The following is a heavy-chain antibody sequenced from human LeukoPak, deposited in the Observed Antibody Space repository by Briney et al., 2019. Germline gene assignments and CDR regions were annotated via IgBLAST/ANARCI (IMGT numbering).Heavy chain of an antibody. CDR2: IWYDGSNK. CDR3: ARDRDYYGDYYFDY. Sequence: GALRLSCAASGFTFSSYGMHWVRQAPGKGLEWVAVIWYDGSNKYYADSVKGRFTISRDNSKNTLYLQMNSLRAEDTAVYYCARDRDYYGDYYFDYWGQGTLVTVSS. J-gene: IGHJ4*02. D-gene: IGHD4-17*01. CDR1: GFTFSSYG. V-gene: IGHV3-33*01.